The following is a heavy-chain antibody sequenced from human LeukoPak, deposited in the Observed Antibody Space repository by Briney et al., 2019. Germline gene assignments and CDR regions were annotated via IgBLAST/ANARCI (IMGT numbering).Heavy chain of an antibody. Sequence: GGSLRLSCAASGFTLTSYEMHWVRQAPGKGLVWVSRISSDGSRAGYADSVKGRFTISRDNAKNTLYLQMNSLRAEDTAIYYCARELPREVTLDYGSQGTLVTVSS. V-gene: IGHV3-74*01. CDR3: ARELPREVTLDY. CDR1: GFTLTSYE. CDR2: ISSDGSRA. J-gene: IGHJ4*02. D-gene: IGHD2-21*02.